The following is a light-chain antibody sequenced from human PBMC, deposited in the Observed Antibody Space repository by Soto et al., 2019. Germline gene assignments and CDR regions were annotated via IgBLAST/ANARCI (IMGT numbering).Light chain of an antibody. Sequence: QSALTQPASVSGSPGQSITISCTGTSSDVGSYNYVSWYQQHPGQAPKLMIYDVSNRPSGVSNRFSGSKSGNTASQTISGRQAEDEANYYCSSYTSISTRVFGGGTQLTVL. CDR1: SSDVGSYNY. CDR2: DVS. V-gene: IGLV2-14*01. J-gene: IGLJ3*02. CDR3: SSYTSISTRV.